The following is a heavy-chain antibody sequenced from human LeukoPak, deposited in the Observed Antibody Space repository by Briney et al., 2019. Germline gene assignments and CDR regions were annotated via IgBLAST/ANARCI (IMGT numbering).Heavy chain of an antibody. Sequence: ASVKVSCKASGYTFTGYYMHWVRQAPGQGLEWMGWINPNSGGTNYAQKFQGRVTMTRDTSISTAYMELSRLRSDDTAVYYCARSDRKDTAAGSYYYYYGMDVWGQGTTVTVSS. CDR1: GYTFTGYY. V-gene: IGHV1-2*02. CDR2: INPNSGGT. CDR3: ARSDRKDTAAGSYYYYYGMDV. D-gene: IGHD6-13*01. J-gene: IGHJ6*02.